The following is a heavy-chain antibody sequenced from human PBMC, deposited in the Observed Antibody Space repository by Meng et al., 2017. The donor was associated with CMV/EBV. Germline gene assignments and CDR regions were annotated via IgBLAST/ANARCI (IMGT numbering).Heavy chain of an antibody. J-gene: IGHJ4*02. D-gene: IGHD2-2*01. V-gene: IGHV3-48*01. CDR1: GFTFSSYS. CDR3: AKDLSCSSTSCYLY. Sequence: GESLKISCAASGFTFSSYSMNWVRQAPGKELEWVSYISSSSTIYYADSVKGRFTISRDNSKNTLYLQMNSLRAEDTAVYYCAKDLSCSSTSCYLYWGQGTLVTVSS. CDR2: ISSSSTI.